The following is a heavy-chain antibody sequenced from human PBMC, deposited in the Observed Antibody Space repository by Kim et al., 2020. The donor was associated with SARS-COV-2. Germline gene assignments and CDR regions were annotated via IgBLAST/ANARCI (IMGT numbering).Heavy chain of an antibody. CDR1: GFTVSSNY. CDR3: ARDRGRDYYDSSGYYYEGPMDV. Sequence: GGSLRLSCAASGFTVSSNYMSWVRQAPGKGLEWVSVIYSGGSTYYADSVKGRFTISRDNSKNTLYLQMNSLRAEDTAVYYCARDRGRDYYDSSGYYYEGPMDVWGQGTTVTVSS. CDR2: IYSGGST. J-gene: IGHJ6*02. V-gene: IGHV3-66*02. D-gene: IGHD3-22*01.